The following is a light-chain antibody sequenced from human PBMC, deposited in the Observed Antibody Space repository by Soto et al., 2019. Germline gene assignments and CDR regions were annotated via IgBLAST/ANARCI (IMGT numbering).Light chain of an antibody. CDR2: GAS. Sequence: EIVMTQSPATLSVSPGERATLSCRASQSVSSNLAWYQQKPGQAPRILIYGASTRATGIPARFSGSGSGTEFALTISSLQSEDFAVYYCQQYNNWPPAFGQGTMVEIK. CDR3: QQYNNWPPA. V-gene: IGKV3-15*01. CDR1: QSVSSN. J-gene: IGKJ1*01.